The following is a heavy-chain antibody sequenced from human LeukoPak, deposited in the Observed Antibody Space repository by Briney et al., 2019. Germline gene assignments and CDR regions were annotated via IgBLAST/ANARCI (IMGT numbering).Heavy chain of an antibody. J-gene: IGHJ4*02. D-gene: IGHD6-6*01. V-gene: IGHV3-7*01. CDR3: ARETLAARRGEIDY. CDR2: IKQDGSEK. Sequence: GGSLRLSCAASGFTFSSYWMNWVRQAPGKGLEWVANIKQDGSEKYYVDSVKGRFTISRDNAKSSLYLQVNSLRAEDTAVYYCARETLAARRGEIDYWGQGTLVTVSS. CDR1: GFTFSSYW.